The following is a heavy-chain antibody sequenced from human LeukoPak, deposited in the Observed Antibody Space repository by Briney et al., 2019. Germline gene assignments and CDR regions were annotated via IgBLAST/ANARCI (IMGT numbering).Heavy chain of an antibody. J-gene: IGHJ4*02. CDR2: ISSSSSYI. D-gene: IGHD2-15*01. V-gene: IGHV3-21*01. CDR3: ASQYCSGGSCYFLVDY. Sequence: GGSLTLSCAASGFTFSSYSMTWVRQAPGKGLEWVSSISSSSSYIYYADSVKGRFTISRDNAKNTLYLQMNSLRAEDTAVYYCASQYCSGGSCYFLVDYWGQGTLVTVSS. CDR1: GFTFSSYS.